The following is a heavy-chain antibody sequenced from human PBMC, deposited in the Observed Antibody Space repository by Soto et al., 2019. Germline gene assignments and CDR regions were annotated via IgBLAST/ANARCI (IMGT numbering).Heavy chain of an antibody. CDR1: GGSINTGAYY. Sequence: QVQLQESGPGLVKSSQTLSLTCTVSGGSINTGAYYWSWIRQHPGKGLEWIANIHYSGRAYYNPSLKSRLTTSVDTSKNQFSLKLTSVTAAYTAIYYCAIGIGAEALDIWGQGTMVTVSS. J-gene: IGHJ3*02. CDR3: AIGIGAEALDI. CDR2: IHYSGRA. V-gene: IGHV4-31*03. D-gene: IGHD3-3*01.